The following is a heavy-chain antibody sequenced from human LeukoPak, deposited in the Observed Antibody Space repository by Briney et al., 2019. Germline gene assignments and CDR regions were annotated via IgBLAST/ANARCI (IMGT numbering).Heavy chain of an antibody. CDR3: ATLGVNYDILTGYYTAFDY. D-gene: IGHD3-9*01. CDR1: GFTFSSYE. V-gene: IGHV3-48*03. CDR2: ISSSGSTI. Sequence: GGSLRLSCAASGFTFSSYEMNWVRQAPGKGLEWVSYISSSGSTIYYADSVKGRFTISRDNAKNSLYLQMNSLRAEDTAVYYCATLGVNYDILTGYYTAFDYWGQGTLVTVSS. J-gene: IGHJ4*02.